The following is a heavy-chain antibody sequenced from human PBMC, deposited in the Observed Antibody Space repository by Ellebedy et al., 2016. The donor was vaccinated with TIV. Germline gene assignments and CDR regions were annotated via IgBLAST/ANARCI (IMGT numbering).Heavy chain of an antibody. J-gene: IGHJ4*02. CDR3: ARERYYGDYRGGAYYFDY. D-gene: IGHD4-17*01. V-gene: IGHV7-4-1*02. CDR1: GYTFTSYP. Sequence: AASVKVSCKASGYTFTSYPMNWVRQAPGQGLEWMGWINTNTGNPTYAQGFTGRFVFSLDTSVSTAYLQISSLKAEDTAVYYCARERYYGDYRGGAYYFDYWGQGTLVTVSS. CDR2: INTNTGNP.